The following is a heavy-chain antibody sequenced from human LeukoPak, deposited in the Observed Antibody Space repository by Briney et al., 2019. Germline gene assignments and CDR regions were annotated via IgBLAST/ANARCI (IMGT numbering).Heavy chain of an antibody. V-gene: IGHV1-46*01. J-gene: IGHJ6*02. Sequence: ASVKVSCKTSGYTFTSYYMHWVRQAPGQGLEWMGIINPSGGGTTYAQKFQGRVTMTRDTSTSTVYMELSSLRSEDTAVYYCARRPPPTYYYYGMDVWGQGTTVTVSS. CDR3: ARRPPPTYYYYGMDV. CDR2: INPSGGGT. CDR1: GYTFTSYY.